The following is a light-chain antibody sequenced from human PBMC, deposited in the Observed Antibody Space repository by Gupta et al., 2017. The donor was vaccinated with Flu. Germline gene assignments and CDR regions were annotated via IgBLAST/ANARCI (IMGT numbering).Light chain of an antibody. Sequence: DIQMTQSPSNLSASVGDRVTITCRASQSIGGWLAWYQQKPGKAPKLLIYQASRLESGVPSRFSGSESGTEFTLTISSLQTDDFATYYCQQYDTYSYSFGQGTKLEI. CDR3: QQYDTYSYS. CDR1: QSIGGW. V-gene: IGKV1-5*03. CDR2: QAS. J-gene: IGKJ2*01.